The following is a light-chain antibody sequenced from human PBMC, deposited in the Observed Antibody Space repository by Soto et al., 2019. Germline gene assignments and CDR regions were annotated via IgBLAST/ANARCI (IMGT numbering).Light chain of an antibody. J-gene: IGKJ1*01. CDR2: GAS. Sequence: ETVMTQSPVTLSVSPGERATLSCRASQSVSNKLAWYQQKPGQAPRLLIYGASTRATGIPARFSGDGSGTELTLTISSLQSEDFAVNYCQQYYNWPPRTFGHGTKVEIK. CDR3: QQYYNWPPRT. V-gene: IGKV3-15*01. CDR1: QSVSNK.